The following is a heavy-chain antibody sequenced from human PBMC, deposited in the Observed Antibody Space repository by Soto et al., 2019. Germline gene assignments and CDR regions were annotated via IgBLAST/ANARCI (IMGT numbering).Heavy chain of an antibody. CDR1: GYTLTELS. Sequence: ASVKVSCKVSGYTLTELSMHWVRQAPGKGLEWMGGFDPEDGETIYAQKFQGRVTMTEDTSTDTAYMELSSLRSEDTAVYYCATGGYCSSTSCLEFDYWGQGTLVTVSS. CDR3: ATGGYCSSTSCLEFDY. J-gene: IGHJ4*02. D-gene: IGHD2-2*01. CDR2: FDPEDGET. V-gene: IGHV1-24*01.